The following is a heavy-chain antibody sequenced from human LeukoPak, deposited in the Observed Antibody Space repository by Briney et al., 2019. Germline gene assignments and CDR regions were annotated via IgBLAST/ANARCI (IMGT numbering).Heavy chain of an antibody. J-gene: IGHJ4*02. CDR3: ARDISQQWLAD. V-gene: IGHV4-4*07. D-gene: IGHD6-19*01. CDR1: GGSISSYY. Sequence: SETLSLTCTVSGGSISSYYWSWIRQSPGKGLEWIGRIYTSGSTNYNPSLKSRVTMSVDTSKNQFSLKLSSVTAADTAVYYCARDISQQWLADWGQGTLVTVSS. CDR2: IYTSGST.